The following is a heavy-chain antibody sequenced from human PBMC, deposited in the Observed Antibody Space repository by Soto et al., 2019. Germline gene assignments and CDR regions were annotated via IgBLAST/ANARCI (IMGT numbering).Heavy chain of an antibody. V-gene: IGHV1-18*01. CDR1: GYTFTNYG. D-gene: IGHD5-18*01. CDR2: INVYNGNT. Sequence: ASVKVSCKASGYTFTNYGISWVRQAPGQGLEWMGWINVYNGNTKYAQKFQGRVTMTTDTSASTAYMELSSLRSEDTAVYYCARETSPGGYSYGYYYYYGTDVWGQGTTVTVSS. CDR3: ARETSPGGYSYGYYYYYGTDV. J-gene: IGHJ6*02.